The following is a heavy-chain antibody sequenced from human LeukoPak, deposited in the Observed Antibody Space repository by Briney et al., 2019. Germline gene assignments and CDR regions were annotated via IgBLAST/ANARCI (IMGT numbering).Heavy chain of an antibody. CDR2: ISGSGGST. CDR3: AKSNSYFDY. V-gene: IGHV3-23*01. CDR1: GFTFSTYA. D-gene: IGHD1-1*01. Sequence: PGGSLRLSCAASGFTFSTYAMNWVRQAPGKGLEWVSVISGSGGSTYYADSVKGRVTISRDNSKNTVYLQMNSLRADDTAVYYCAKSNSYFDYWGQGTLVTVSS. J-gene: IGHJ4*02.